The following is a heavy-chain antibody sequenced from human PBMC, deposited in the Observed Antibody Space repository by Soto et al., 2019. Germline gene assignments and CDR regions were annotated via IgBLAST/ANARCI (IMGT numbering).Heavy chain of an antibody. CDR2: IDPSDSYT. D-gene: IGHD1-26*01. CDR1: GYSFTSYW. CDR3: ARLDRPAFFYSGYGMDV. J-gene: IGHJ6*02. Sequence: PGGSLKISCKGSGYSFTSYWISWVRQMPGKGLEWMGRIDPSDSYTNYSPSFQGHVTISADKSISTAYLQWSSLKASDTAMYYCARLDRPAFFYSGYGMDVWGQGTTVTVSS. V-gene: IGHV5-10-1*01.